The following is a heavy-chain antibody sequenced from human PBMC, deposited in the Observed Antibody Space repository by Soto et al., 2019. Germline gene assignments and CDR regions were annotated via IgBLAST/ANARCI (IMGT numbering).Heavy chain of an antibody. V-gene: IGHV3-7*03. J-gene: IGHJ4*02. CDR2: LDQDGTQT. CDR3: ARENWGSYDY. CDR1: GFTFSYYW. D-gene: IGHD7-27*01. Sequence: EVQLVESGGDLVQPGGSLRLSCAASGFTFSYYWMTWVRQAPGKGLEWVATLDQDGTQTFYVDSVKGRFTISRDNARNSLYLPINSLRAEDTAFYYCARENWGSYDYWGQGSLVTVSS.